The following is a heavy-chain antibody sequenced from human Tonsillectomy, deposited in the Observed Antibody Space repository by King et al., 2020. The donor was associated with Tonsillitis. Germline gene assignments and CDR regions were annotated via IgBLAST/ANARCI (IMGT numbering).Heavy chain of an antibody. CDR2: IIPIFGAA. CDR3: ARDFRAAQLGHQRAYYYYYGLDV. D-gene: IGHD6-6*01. V-gene: IGHV1-69*01. Sequence: VQLVESGADVKKPGSSVKVSCKASGGTFRSYAINWVRQAPGQGLEFMGGIIPIFGAANYAQKFQGRVTITADESTSTAYMGLSSLRSEDTAVYYCARDFRAAQLGHQRAYYYYYGLDVWGQGTTVTVSS. CDR1: GGTFRSYA. J-gene: IGHJ6*02.